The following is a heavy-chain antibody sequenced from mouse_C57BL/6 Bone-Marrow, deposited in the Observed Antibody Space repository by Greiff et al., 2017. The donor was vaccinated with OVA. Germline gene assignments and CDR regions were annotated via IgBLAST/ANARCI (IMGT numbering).Heavy chain of an antibody. J-gene: IGHJ1*03. D-gene: IGHD2-4*01. CDR1: GFTFSSYA. V-gene: IGHV5-9-1*02. CDR3: TYDYDGGPWYFDV. Sequence: EVKLQESGEGLVKPGGSLKLSCAASGFTFSSYAMSWVRQTPEKRLEWVAYISSGGDYIYYADTVKGRFTISRDNARNTLYLQMSSLKSEDTAMYYCTYDYDGGPWYFDVWGTGTTVTVSS. CDR2: ISSGGDYI.